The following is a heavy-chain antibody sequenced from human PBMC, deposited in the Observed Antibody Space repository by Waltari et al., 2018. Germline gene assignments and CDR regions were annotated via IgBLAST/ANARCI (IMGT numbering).Heavy chain of an antibody. V-gene: IGHV4-59*01. CDR2: IYYTGST. Sequence: QVQLQESGPGLVKPSETLSLTCTVSGGSISRYFWSWIRQPPGKGLEWIGYIYYTGSTKYNPSLKSRVTISEDTSKNQFSLKLSSVTAADTAVYYCALGISQYYFYGMDVWGQGTTVTVSS. J-gene: IGHJ6*02. CDR1: GGSISRYF. CDR3: ALGISQYYFYGMDV. D-gene: IGHD6-13*01.